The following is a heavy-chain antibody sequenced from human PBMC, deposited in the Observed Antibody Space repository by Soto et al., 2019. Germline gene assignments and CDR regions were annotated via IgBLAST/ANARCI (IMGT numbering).Heavy chain of an antibody. V-gene: IGHV3-11*06. CDR3: ARDRENGQYHLQYWAYYYYGMDV. J-gene: IGHJ6*01. CDR2: ISSSSSYT. Sequence: PGGSLRLSCAASVFTFSDYYMSCIRHSPGKWLEWVSYISSSSSYTNYADSVKGRFTISRDNAKNSLYLQMNSLRAEDTAVYYCARDRENGQYHLQYWAYYYYGMDVLRQGTTDNVSS. CDR1: VFTFSDYY. D-gene: IGHD2-2*02.